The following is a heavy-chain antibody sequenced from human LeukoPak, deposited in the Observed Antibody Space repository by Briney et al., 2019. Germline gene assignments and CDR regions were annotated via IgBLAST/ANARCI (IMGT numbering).Heavy chain of an antibody. V-gene: IGHV3-11*04. D-gene: IGHD5-18*01. CDR3: ARGRGYSYGSSVYYYMDV. J-gene: IGHJ6*03. Sequence: GGSLRLSCAASGFSFTNAWMTWVRQAPGKGLEWVSYISSSGSTIYYADSVKGRFTISRDNAKNSLYLQMNSLRAEDTAVYYCARGRGYSYGSSVYYYMDVWGKGTTVAVSS. CDR1: GFSFTNAW. CDR2: ISSSGSTI.